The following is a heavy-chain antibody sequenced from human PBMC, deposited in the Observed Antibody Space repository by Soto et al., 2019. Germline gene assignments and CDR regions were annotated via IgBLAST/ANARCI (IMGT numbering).Heavy chain of an antibody. CDR1: GGSISGYY. V-gene: IGHV4-4*07. CDR2: IYASGNT. CDR3: ARVGRTRATVTTDAFDV. D-gene: IGHD4-17*01. J-gene: IGHJ3*01. Sequence: QVQLQESGPGLVKPSETLSLTCTVSGGSISGYYWSWIRQPAGKRLEWIGRIYASGNTNKNPSLTSRVTMSVDTSKNQFSLRLTSVTAADTAVYYCARVGRTRATVTTDAFDVWGQGTKVTVSS.